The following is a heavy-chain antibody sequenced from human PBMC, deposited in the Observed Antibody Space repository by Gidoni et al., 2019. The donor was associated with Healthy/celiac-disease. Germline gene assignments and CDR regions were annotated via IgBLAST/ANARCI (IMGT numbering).Heavy chain of an antibody. CDR2: ISSSSSYI. J-gene: IGHJ4*02. CDR1: GFTFSSYS. CDR3: ARDGEPPVRGVMDSGEYNMFDY. D-gene: IGHD3-10*01. V-gene: IGHV3-21*01. Sequence: EVQLVESGGGLVKPGGSLRLSCAASGFTFSSYSMNWVRQAPGKGMEWVSSISSSSSYIYYADSVKGRFTISRDNAKNSLYLQMNSLRAEDTAVYYCARDGEPPVRGVMDSGEYNMFDYWGQGTLVTVSS.